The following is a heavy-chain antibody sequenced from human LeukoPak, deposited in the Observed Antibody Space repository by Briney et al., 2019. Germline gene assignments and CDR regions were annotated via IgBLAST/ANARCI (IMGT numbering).Heavy chain of an antibody. Sequence: GGPLRLSCAASGFTVSSYAMSWVRQAPGKGLEWVSAISGSGSKTYCADSVKGRFTISRDNSKNTLYLQMNSLRAEDTAVYYCAKCPTGYTKTFDSWGQGTLVTVSS. CDR3: AKCPTGYTKTFDS. V-gene: IGHV3-23*01. D-gene: IGHD6-13*01. CDR2: ISGSGSKT. J-gene: IGHJ4*02. CDR1: GFTVSSYA.